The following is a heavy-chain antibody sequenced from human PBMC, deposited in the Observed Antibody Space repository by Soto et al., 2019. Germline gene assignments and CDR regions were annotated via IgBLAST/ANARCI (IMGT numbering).Heavy chain of an antibody. V-gene: IGHV3-23*01. D-gene: IGHD3-22*01. Sequence: EVQLLESGGGLVQPGGSLRLSCAASGFSFSTCAVSWVRQAPGKGLEWVSSISASGDTTHYAASVRGRFTISRDNSRNTLHLQMSSLTAEDTAIYSCAAQATGYFVPFDFWGRVTLVTVSS. CDR2: ISASGDTT. J-gene: IGHJ4*02. CDR1: GFSFSTCA. CDR3: AAQATGYFVPFDF.